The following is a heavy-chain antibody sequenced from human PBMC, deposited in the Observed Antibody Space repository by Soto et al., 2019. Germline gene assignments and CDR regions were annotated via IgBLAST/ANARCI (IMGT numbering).Heavy chain of an antibody. CDR3: ARDNGLAGSFDP. CDR2: ITSSSATI. V-gene: IGHV3-48*02. CDR1: GFTFSTYS. D-gene: IGHD6-13*01. Sequence: TGGSLRLSCAASGFTFSTYSMNWVRQAPGKGLEWISYITSSSATIYYADPVKGRFTISRDNAKNSLYLQMNSLRDEDTAVYYCARDNGLAGSFDPWGQGTLVTVSS. J-gene: IGHJ5*02.